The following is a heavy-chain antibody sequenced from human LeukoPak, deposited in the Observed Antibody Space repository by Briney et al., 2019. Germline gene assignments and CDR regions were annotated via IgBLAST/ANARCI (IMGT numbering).Heavy chain of an antibody. V-gene: IGHV3-7*01. Sequence: GGSLRLSCAASGFTFSSYWMSWVRQAPGKGLEWVANIKQDGSEKYYVDSVKGRFTISRDNAKKSLYLQMNSLRAEDTAVYYCARGIAAAGPEESYYYYMDVWGKGTTVTVSS. CDR1: GFTFSSYW. J-gene: IGHJ6*03. CDR3: ARGIAAAGPEESYYYYMDV. CDR2: IKQDGSEK. D-gene: IGHD6-13*01.